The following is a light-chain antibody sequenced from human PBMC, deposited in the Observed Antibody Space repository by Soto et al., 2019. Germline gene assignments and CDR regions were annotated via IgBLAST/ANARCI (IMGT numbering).Light chain of an antibody. CDR3: YSYAFTNLDDV. J-gene: IGLJ3*02. CDR2: EVT. CDR1: ASDVGAYDY. Sequence: QSALTQPHSGSGSPGQSVTISCTGTASDVGAYDYISWYQQHQGKAPKLIIYEVTKRPSGVPDRFSGSTSGNTASLTVSGLLADYEADYHCYSYAFTNLDDVFGGGTKVT. V-gene: IGLV2-8*01.